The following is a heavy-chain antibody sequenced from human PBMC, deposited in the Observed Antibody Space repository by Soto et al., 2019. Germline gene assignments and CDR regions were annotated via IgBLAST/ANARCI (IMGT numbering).Heavy chain of an antibody. Sequence: QVQLVQSGAEVKKPGASVKVSCKASGYTFTSYARHWVRQAPGQRLEWMGWINAGNGNTKYSQKFQGRVTITRDTSASTAYMDLSSLSSEDTAVYYCARVFRYSSGWYMWDYLGQGTLVTVSS. CDR2: INAGNGNT. CDR1: GYTFTSYA. J-gene: IGHJ4*02. CDR3: ARVFRYSSGWYMWDY. D-gene: IGHD6-19*01. V-gene: IGHV1-3*01.